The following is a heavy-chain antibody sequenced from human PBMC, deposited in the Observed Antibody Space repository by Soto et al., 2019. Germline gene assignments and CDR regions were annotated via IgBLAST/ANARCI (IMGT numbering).Heavy chain of an antibody. D-gene: IGHD6-13*01. Sequence: QVQLQESGPGLVKASETLSLTCTVSGGSISSNYWTWIRQPTGKGLEWIGYVYNSGSTNYNPSLKSRVTISEDTSKSQFSLKVNSMTAADTAVYYCARYRREAVAGYTLDNWGQGILVTVSS. CDR2: VYNSGST. V-gene: IGHV4-59*01. CDR1: GGSISSNY. CDR3: ARYRREAVAGYTLDN. J-gene: IGHJ4*02.